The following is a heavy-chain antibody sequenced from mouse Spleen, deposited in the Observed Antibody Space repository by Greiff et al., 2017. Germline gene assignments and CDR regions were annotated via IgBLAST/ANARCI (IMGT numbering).Heavy chain of an antibody. D-gene: IGHD1-1*01. CDR2: ISGGGSYT. J-gene: IGHJ4*01. V-gene: IGHV5-9-2*01. Sequence: EVMLVESGGGLVQPGGSLKLSCAASGFTFSSYGMSWVRQTPEKRLEWVATISGGGSYTYYPDSVKGRFTISRDNAKNNLYLQMSSLRSEDTALYYCARQEDYGSSYAMDYWGQGTSVTVSS. CDR1: GFTFSSYG. CDR3: ARQEDYGSSYAMDY.